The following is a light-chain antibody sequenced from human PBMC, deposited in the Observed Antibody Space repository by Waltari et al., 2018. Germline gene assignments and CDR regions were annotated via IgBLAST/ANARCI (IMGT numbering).Light chain of an antibody. V-gene: IGKV1-5*01. J-gene: IGKJ1*01. CDR2: DAS. Sequence: DIQMTQSPSTVSASVGDIVTITCLASQSISSWLAWYQQKPGKAPKLLIYDASSLESGVPSRFSGSGSGTEFTLTISSLQPDDFAAYYCQQYNTYPWTFGQGTKVEIK. CDR3: QQYNTYPWT. CDR1: QSISSW.